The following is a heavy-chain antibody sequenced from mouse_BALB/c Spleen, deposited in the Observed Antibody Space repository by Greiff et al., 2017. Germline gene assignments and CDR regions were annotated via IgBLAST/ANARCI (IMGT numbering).Heavy chain of an antibody. CDR1: GFTFSDYY. D-gene: IGHD2-2*01. CDR2: ISDGGSYT. CDR3: ARVRYAMDY. V-gene: IGHV5-4*02. J-gene: IGHJ4*01. Sequence: EVMLVESGGGLVKPGGSLKLSWAASGFTFSDYYMYWVRQTPEKRLEWVATISDGGSYTYYPDSVKGRFTISRDNAKNNLYLQMSSLKSEDTAMYYCARVRYAMDYWGQGTSVTVSS.